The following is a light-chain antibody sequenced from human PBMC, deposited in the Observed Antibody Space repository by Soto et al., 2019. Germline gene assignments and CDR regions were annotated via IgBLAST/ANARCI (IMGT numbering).Light chain of an antibody. CDR3: HQRYSWPIT. CDR1: QSVRDS. V-gene: IGKV3-11*01. Sequence: DIVLTQAPATLSVSPGERATLSCRTSQSVRDSLVWYQQKPGQAPRLLIYDVSIRATGIPARFSGSGFGTDFTLTISSPEAEDSAVYYCHQRYSWPITFGQGTRLEIK. CDR2: DVS. J-gene: IGKJ5*01.